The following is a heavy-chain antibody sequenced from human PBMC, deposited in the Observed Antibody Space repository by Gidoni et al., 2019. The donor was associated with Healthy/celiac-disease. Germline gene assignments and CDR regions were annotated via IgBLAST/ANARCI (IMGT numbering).Heavy chain of an antibody. D-gene: IGHD6-19*01. Sequence: QVQLQQWGAGLLKPSATLSLTCAVYGGSFSGYYWSWIRQPPGKGLEWIGEINHSGSTNYNPSLKSRVTISVDTSKNQFSLKLSSVTAADTAVYYCARGQIAVASFNDYWGQGTLVTVSS. CDR2: INHSGST. CDR1: GGSFSGYY. V-gene: IGHV4-34*01. J-gene: IGHJ4*02. CDR3: ARGQIAVASFNDY.